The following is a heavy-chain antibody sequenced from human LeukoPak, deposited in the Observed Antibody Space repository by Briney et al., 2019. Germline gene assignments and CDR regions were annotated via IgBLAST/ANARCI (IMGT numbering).Heavy chain of an antibody. V-gene: IGHV1-3*01. CDR3: AAVPGYSSGWYVYFDY. CDR2: INAGNGNT. J-gene: IGHJ4*02. Sequence: ASVKVSCKASGYTFTSYAMHWVRQAPGQRLEWMGWINAGNGNTKYSQKFQGRVTITRDTSASTAYMELSSLRSEDTAVYYCAAVPGYSSGWYVYFDYWGQGNLVTVSS. D-gene: IGHD6-19*01. CDR1: GYTFTSYA.